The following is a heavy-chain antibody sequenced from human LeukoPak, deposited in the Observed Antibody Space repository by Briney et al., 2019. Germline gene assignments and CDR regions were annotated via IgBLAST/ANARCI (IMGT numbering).Heavy chain of an antibody. D-gene: IGHD5-24*01. Sequence: PGGSLRLSCVASGFPFSSYWMTWVRQAPGKGLEWVAHIKQDGSKKSYVDSVKGRFTISRDNAKKSLYLQMDSLRAEDPDIYYCTRVGYIDEGIDYWGQGTLVTVSS. CDR3: TRVGYIDEGIDY. V-gene: IGHV3-7*04. CDR1: GFPFSSYW. CDR2: IKQDGSKK. J-gene: IGHJ4*02.